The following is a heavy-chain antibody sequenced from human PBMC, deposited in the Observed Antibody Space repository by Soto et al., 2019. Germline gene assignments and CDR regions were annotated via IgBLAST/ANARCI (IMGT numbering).Heavy chain of an antibody. CDR1: GFTFSGYG. V-gene: IGHV3-33*01. CDR2: IGFDGSDA. Sequence: QAQLVESGGGVVRPGRSQRLSCAASGFTFSGYGMHWVRQAPGKGLEWVALIGFDGSDALYSDSVKGRFTISRANSKNALFLQLNSLRGPATAVYYWAREGYGNGGACSGGMDVWGQGTMVTVSS. CDR3: AREGYGNGGACSGGMDV. J-gene: IGHJ6*02. D-gene: IGHD2-21*02.